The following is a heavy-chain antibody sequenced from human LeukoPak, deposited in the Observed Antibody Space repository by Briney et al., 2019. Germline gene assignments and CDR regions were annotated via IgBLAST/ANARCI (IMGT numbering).Heavy chain of an antibody. D-gene: IGHD1-26*01. V-gene: IGHV4-59*01. J-gene: IGHJ4*02. Sequence: TSETLSLTCTVSGGSISSYYWSWIRQPPGKGQEWIGYIYYSGSTNYNPSLKSRVTISVDASKNQFSLKLSSVTAADTAVYYCARGGIYYNFFDYWGQGTLVTVSS. CDR3: ARGGIYYNFFDY. CDR2: IYYSGST. CDR1: GGSISSYY.